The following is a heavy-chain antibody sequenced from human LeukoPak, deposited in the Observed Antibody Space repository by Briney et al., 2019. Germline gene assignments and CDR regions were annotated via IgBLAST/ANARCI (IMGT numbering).Heavy chain of an antibody. D-gene: IGHD3-16*01. CDR2: ISRTSEYI. Sequence: GGSLRLSCAASGFSFSIYFMNWVRQAPGKGLEWVSSISRTSEYIHYADSVRGRFAISRDNAKNSVYLQMNSLRAEDTAVYFRAGGGDFDYWGQGILVTVSA. V-gene: IGHV3-21*01. J-gene: IGHJ4*02. CDR3: AGGGDFDY. CDR1: GFSFSIYF.